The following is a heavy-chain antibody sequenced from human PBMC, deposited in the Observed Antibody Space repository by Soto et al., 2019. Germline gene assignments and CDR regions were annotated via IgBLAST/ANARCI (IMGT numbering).Heavy chain of an antibody. CDR3: ARYGSGECNRGSCYSPFDY. CDR1: GGSMSRYY. D-gene: IGHD2-15*01. V-gene: IGHV4-59*12. J-gene: IGHJ4*02. Sequence: SENLSLTCTVSGGSMSRYYWSWVRQPPGKGLEWIGYIYYSGSTNYNPSLKGRVTISVDTSKNQFSLNLNSVTAADTAVYYCARYGSGECNRGSCYSPFDYWGQGTLVTVSS. CDR2: IYYSGST.